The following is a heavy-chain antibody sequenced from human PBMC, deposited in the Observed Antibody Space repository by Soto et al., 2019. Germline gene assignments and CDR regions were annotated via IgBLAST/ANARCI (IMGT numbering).Heavy chain of an antibody. CDR2: INPNSGGT. D-gene: IGHD6-13*01. Sequence: ASVKVSCKASGYTFTGYYMHWVRQAPGQGLEWMGWINPNSGGTNYAQKFQGWVTMTRDTSISTAYMELSRLRSDDTAVYYCARDFVYSSQVEYYYYGMDVWGQGTTVTVSS. CDR1: GYTFTGYY. CDR3: ARDFVYSSQVEYYYYGMDV. V-gene: IGHV1-2*04. J-gene: IGHJ6*02.